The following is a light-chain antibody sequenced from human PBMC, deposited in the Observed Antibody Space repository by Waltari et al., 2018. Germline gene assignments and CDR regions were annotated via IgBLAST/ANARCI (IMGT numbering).Light chain of an antibody. CDR1: QSLLYSSNNKNY. V-gene: IGKV4-1*01. Sequence: DIVMTQSPYSLTVSLGERATFNCKSSQSLLYSSNNKNYLAWYQQKSGQPPKLFISWASTRESGVPDRFSGSGSGTDFTLTISSLQAEDVAVYFCQQYYKTPLTFGQGTRLEIK. CDR2: WAS. CDR3: QQYYKTPLT. J-gene: IGKJ5*01.